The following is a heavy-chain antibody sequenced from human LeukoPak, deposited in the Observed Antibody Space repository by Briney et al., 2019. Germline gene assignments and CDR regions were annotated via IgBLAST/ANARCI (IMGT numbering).Heavy chain of an antibody. CDR3: ARRQWLANYRNWYFDL. D-gene: IGHD6-19*01. Sequence: GESPKISCKGSGYSFTSYWISWVRQLPGKGVEWMGRIDPSDSYTNYSPSFQGHVTISADKSISTAYLQWSSLKASDTAMYYCARRQWLANYRNWYFDLWGRGTLVTVSS. J-gene: IGHJ2*01. CDR2: IDPSDSYT. CDR1: GYSFTSYW. V-gene: IGHV5-10-1*01.